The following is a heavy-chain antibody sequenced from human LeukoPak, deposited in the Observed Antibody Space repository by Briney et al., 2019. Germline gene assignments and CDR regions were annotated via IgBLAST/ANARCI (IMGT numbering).Heavy chain of an antibody. J-gene: IGHJ6*04. Sequence: GGTLRLSCAASGFTFSRYGMTWVRQAPGKGLEWVADISRSSSDIHYADSVTGRFTISRDTAKNSVYLQMNSLRVEDTAVDYCARDSGRYGYYMDVWGKGTTVTVSS. CDR1: GFTFSRYG. D-gene: IGHD1-26*01. V-gene: IGHV3-48*01. CDR2: ISRSSSDI. CDR3: ARDSGRYGYYMDV.